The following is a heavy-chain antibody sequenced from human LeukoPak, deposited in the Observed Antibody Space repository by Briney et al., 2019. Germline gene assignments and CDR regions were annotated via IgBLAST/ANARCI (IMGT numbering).Heavy chain of an antibody. V-gene: IGHV3-23*01. CDR2: ISGSGGNT. CDR1: GFTFNSYV. D-gene: IGHD5-18*01. Sequence: GGSLRLSCAASGFTFNSYVTTWVRQAPGKGLEWVSAISGSGGNTYYADSVKGRFTISRDNSKNTLSLQMYSLRAEDTAVYFCAKDDTWIQLWFESWGQGTLVTVSS. CDR3: AKDDTWIQLWFES. J-gene: IGHJ5*01.